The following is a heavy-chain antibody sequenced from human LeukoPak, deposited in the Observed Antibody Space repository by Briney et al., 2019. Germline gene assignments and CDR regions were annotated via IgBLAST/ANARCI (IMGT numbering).Heavy chain of an antibody. D-gene: IGHD6-19*01. CDR2: IIPIFGTA. J-gene: IGHJ4*02. CDR3: ASYSSGWSAY. V-gene: IGHV1-69*05. Sequence: RASVKLSCKTSGRTLSSYSISWVRHAPGQGLEWMGRIIPIFGTANYAQKFQGRVTITTDESTSTAYMELSSLRSEDTAVYYCASYSSGWSAYWGQGTLVTVSS. CDR1: GRTLSSYS.